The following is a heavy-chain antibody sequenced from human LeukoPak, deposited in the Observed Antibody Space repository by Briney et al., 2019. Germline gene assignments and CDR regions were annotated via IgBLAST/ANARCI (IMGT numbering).Heavy chain of an antibody. CDR1: GYTLTELS. D-gene: IGHD3-10*01. CDR2: FDPEGGET. V-gene: IGHV1-24*01. Sequence: VASVKVSCKVSGYTLTELSMHWVRQAPGKGLEWMGGFDPEGGETIYAQKFQGRVTMTEDTSTDTAYMELSSLRSEDTAVYYCATPVRGVPYDAFDIWGQGTMVTVSS. CDR3: ATPVRGVPYDAFDI. J-gene: IGHJ3*02.